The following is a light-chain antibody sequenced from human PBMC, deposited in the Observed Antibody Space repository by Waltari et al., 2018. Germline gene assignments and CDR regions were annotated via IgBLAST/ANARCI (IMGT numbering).Light chain of an antibody. CDR2: KAS. CDR1: QSVSSW. CDR3: QQNNSDSYT. Sequence: DIQITQSPSTLPASVGARVTITCRASQSVSSWLACYQQKPGRAPNLLIYKASTLHKGVPARFSGSGDGTEFTLTINSLQPDDFATYYCQQNNSDSYTFGQGTNLEIK. J-gene: IGKJ2*01. V-gene: IGKV1-5*03.